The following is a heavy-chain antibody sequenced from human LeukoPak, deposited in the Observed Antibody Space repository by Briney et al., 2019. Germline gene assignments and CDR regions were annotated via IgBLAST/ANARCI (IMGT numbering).Heavy chain of an antibody. Sequence: SETLSLTCTVSGGSISSYYWSWIRQPVGKGLEWIGRMYTSGSTNYNPSLKSRVTMSVDTSKNQFSLKLSSVTAADTAVYYCARGGYSYGYGYWGQGTLVTVSS. CDR1: GGSISSYY. CDR3: ARGGYSYGYGY. J-gene: IGHJ4*02. CDR2: MYTSGST. V-gene: IGHV4-4*07. D-gene: IGHD5-18*01.